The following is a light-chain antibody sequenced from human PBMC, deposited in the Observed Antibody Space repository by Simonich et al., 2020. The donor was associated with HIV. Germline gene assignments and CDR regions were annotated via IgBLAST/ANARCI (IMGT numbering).Light chain of an antibody. CDR1: SSDVGSYNL. CDR3: CSYAGSSTFVV. CDR2: EGI. Sequence: QSALTQPASVSGSPGQSITISCTGTSSDVGSYNLVSWYQHYPGKAPKLMISEGIKRPSGVSSRVSGSKSGNTASLTSSGLQAEDEADYYCCSYAGSSTFVVFGGGTKLTVL. V-gene: IGLV2-23*03. J-gene: IGLJ2*01.